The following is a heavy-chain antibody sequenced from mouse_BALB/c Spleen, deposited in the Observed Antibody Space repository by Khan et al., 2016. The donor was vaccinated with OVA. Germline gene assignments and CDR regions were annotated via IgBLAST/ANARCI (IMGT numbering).Heavy chain of an antibody. V-gene: IGHV3-2*02. CDR1: GYSITSDYA. CDR2: ISYSGNP. J-gene: IGHJ2*01. Sequence: EVQLQESGPGLVKPSQSLSLTCTVTGYSITSDYAWNWIRQFPENKLEWMGYISYSGNPNYNPSLKSRISITRDTSKNQFFLQLNSVTTEDTATYYCARVYGGDFDYWGQGTTLTVSS. CDR3: ARVYGGDFDY. D-gene: IGHD2-10*02.